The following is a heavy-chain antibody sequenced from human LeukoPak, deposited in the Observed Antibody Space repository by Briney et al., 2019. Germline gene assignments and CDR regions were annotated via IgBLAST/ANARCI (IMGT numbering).Heavy chain of an antibody. CDR1: GGSFSSYY. Sequence: PSETLSLTCAVYGGSFSSYYWSWIRQPPGKGLEWIGEINHSGSTNYNPSLKSRVTISVDTSKNQFSLKLSSVTAADTAVYYCARELGSIAAPYDYYYYYMDVWGKGTTVTVSS. CDR2: INHSGST. J-gene: IGHJ6*03. D-gene: IGHD6-6*01. CDR3: ARELGSIAAPYDYYYYYMDV. V-gene: IGHV4-34*01.